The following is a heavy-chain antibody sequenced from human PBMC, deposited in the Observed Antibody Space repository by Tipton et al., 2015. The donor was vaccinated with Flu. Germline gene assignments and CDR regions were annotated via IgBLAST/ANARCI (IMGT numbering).Heavy chain of an antibody. CDR2: INQDGSTT. V-gene: IGHV3-7*01. D-gene: IGHD2/OR15-2a*01. J-gene: IGHJ4*02. CDR3: AIFKNPGH. CDR1: GGSISNSG. Sequence: LSLTCTVSGGSISNSGHHWSWVRQRPGRAWSGLANINQDGSTTYYLGSVRGRFTISRDNARNSVFLQMNSLRVEDTALYYCAIFKNPGHWGQGTLVTVSS.